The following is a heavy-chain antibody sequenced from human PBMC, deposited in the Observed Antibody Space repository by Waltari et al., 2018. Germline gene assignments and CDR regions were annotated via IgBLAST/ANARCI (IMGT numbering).Heavy chain of an antibody. J-gene: IGHJ4*02. Sequence: HLLESGVVLVQPGGSLSLSCAASCLPLPISPVRWVRQAPGKGLEWVSTFGASGGTFYADSVKGRFTISRDTSKNTLYLQMNSLRAEDTAVYYCAKGTGYYFDAWGQGALVTVSS. V-gene: IGHV3-23*01. CDR2: FGASGGT. CDR3: AKGTGYYFDA. D-gene: IGHD3-10*01. CDR1: CLPLPISP.